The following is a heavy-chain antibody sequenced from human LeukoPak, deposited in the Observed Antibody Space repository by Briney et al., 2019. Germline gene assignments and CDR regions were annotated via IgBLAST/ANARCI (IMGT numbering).Heavy chain of an antibody. J-gene: IGHJ4*02. V-gene: IGHV3-23*01. CDR3: AKRVSVGATSYYFDY. D-gene: IGHD1-26*01. Sequence: PGWSLRLSCAASGFSFSSYAMSWVRQAPGKGLEGVSTISGSGGSTYYADSVKGRFTISRDNSKNTLYLQMNSLRAEDTAVYYCAKRVSVGATSYYFDYWGQGTLVTVSS. CDR2: ISGSGGST. CDR1: GFSFSSYA.